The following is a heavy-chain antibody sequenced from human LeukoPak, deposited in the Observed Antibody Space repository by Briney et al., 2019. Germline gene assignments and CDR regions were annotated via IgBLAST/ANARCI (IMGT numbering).Heavy chain of an antibody. V-gene: IGHV3-21*01. CDR2: ISSSSSYI. Sequence: PGGSLRLSRAASGFTFSSYSMNWVRQAPGKGLEWVSSISSSSSYIYYADSVKGRFTISRDNAKNSLYLQMNSLRAEDTAVYYCVRAVAGEFDYWGQGTLVTVSS. CDR1: GFTFSSYS. CDR3: VRAVAGEFDY. J-gene: IGHJ4*02. D-gene: IGHD6-19*01.